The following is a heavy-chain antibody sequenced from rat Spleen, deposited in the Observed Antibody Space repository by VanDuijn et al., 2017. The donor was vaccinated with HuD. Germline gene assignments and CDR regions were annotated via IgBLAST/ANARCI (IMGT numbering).Heavy chain of an antibody. CDR1: GFTFSDYA. D-gene: IGHD1-4*01. V-gene: IGHV5-25*01. CDR2: ISPSGGNT. CDR3: AREAGIPFHYFDY. Sequence: EVQLVESGGGLVQPGRSLKLSCAVSGFTFSDYAMAWVRQAPTKGLEWVASISPSGGNTYYRDSVKGRFTISRDNAKSTLYLQMDSLRSEDTATYYCAREAGIPFHYFDYWGQGVMVTVSS. J-gene: IGHJ2*01.